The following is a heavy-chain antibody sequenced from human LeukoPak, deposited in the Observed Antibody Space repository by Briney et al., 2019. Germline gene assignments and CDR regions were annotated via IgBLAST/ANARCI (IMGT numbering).Heavy chain of an antibody. Sequence: GESLKISCKGSGYSFTSDWIGWVRQMPGKGLEWMGIIYPGDSDTRYSPSFQGQVTISADKSISTAYLQWSSLKASDTAMYYCARGAGIVGATRNFDYWGQGTLVTVSS. CDR1: GYSFTSDW. CDR2: IYPGDSDT. D-gene: IGHD1-26*01. J-gene: IGHJ4*02. V-gene: IGHV5-51*01. CDR3: ARGAGIVGATRNFDY.